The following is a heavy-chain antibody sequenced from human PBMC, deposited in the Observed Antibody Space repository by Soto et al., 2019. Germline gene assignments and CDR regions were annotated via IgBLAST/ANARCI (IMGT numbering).Heavy chain of an antibody. D-gene: IGHD6-19*01. Sequence: GGSLRLSCAASGFTFSSYAMSWVRQAPGKGLEWVSAISGSGGSTYYADSVKGRFTISRDNSKNTLYLQMNSLRAEDTAVYYCAKHKASSGWYGMGGAYYYYGMDVWGQGTTVTVSS. CDR1: GFTFSSYA. J-gene: IGHJ6*02. CDR3: AKHKASSGWYGMGGAYYYYGMDV. CDR2: ISGSGGST. V-gene: IGHV3-23*01.